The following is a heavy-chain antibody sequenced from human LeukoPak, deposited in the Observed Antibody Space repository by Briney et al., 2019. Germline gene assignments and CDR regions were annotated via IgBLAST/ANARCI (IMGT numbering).Heavy chain of an antibody. J-gene: IGHJ4*02. CDR3: ARKDYTYGTFDS. CDR1: GDSISSYYW. V-gene: IGHV4-4*02. CDR2: IYHSGST. Sequence: SGTLSLTCAVSGDSISSYYWWSWVRQPPGKGVEWIGEIYHSGSTNYNPSLKSRVTISVDKSKDQFSLKVTSVTAADTAAYYCARKDYTYGTFDSWGLGTLVTVSS. D-gene: IGHD5-18*01.